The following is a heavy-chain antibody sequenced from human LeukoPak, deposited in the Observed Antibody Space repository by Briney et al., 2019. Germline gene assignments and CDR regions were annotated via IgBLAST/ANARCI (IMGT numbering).Heavy chain of an antibody. J-gene: IGHJ3*02. CDR2: IYYSGNT. V-gene: IGHV4-59*01. CDR1: GDSISSYY. Sequence: PSETLSLTCTVSGDSISSYYWTWIRQPPGKGLEWIGSIYYSGNTKYNPSHKGRVTISSDTSKFSLRLSSVTAADTAVYYCARGRVYFYGSGSRYLDDAFDIWGQGTMVTVSS. D-gene: IGHD3-10*01. CDR3: ARGRVYFYGSGSRYLDDAFDI.